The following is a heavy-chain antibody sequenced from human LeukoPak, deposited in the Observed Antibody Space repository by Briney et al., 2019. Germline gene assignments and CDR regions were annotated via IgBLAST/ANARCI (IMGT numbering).Heavy chain of an antibody. CDR3: GTGLWLRSGGNWFDP. J-gene: IGHJ5*02. CDR1: GGSVSSGTSY. V-gene: IGHV4-30-4*01. D-gene: IGHD5-12*01. CDR2: INYSGNT. Sequence: SETLSLTCTVSGGSVSSGTSYWSWIRQPPGKGLEWIGYINYSGNTYYNPSLKSRVTISVDTSKNQFSLRLNSVTVADTAVYYCGTGLWLRSGGNWFDPWGQGTLVTVSS.